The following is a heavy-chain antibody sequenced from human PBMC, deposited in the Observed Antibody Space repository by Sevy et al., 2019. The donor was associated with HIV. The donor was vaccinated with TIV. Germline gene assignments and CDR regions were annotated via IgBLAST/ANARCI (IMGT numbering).Heavy chain of an antibody. CDR2: IESDGNTA. V-gene: IGHV3-74*01. Sequence: GGSLRLSCAASGFTFRSYWMHWVRQAPGKGLVWVSRIESDGNTATYADSMKGRFTISRDNTKNTLYLQMNSLRLEDTAVYYSASGKPGYSYHYYWGQGTLVTVSS. CDR3: ASGKPGYSYHYY. CDR1: GFTFRSYW. J-gene: IGHJ4*02. D-gene: IGHD3-16*02.